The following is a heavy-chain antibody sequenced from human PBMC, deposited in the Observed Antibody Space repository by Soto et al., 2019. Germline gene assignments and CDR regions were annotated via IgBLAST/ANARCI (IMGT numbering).Heavy chain of an antibody. Sequence: QVLLVESGGGVDQPGTSLRLSCAASGFTIGSYGMHWVRQAPGKGLEWVAGLWYDGDDKYYGDSVKGRLTISRDNSRNTLYLQMNSLRAEDTAVYYCVRGPYYGLFYFDSWGQGTLVTVSS. CDR2: LWYDGDDK. J-gene: IGHJ4*02. D-gene: IGHD3-10*01. CDR3: VRGPYYGLFYFDS. V-gene: IGHV3-33*01. CDR1: GFTIGSYG.